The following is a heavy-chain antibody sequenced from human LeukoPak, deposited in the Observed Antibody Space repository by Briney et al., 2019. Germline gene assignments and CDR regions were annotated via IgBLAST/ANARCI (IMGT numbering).Heavy chain of an antibody. CDR1: GYTFTSYY. D-gene: IGHD1-26*01. V-gene: IGHV1-46*01. CDR3: ARDSGGSYLRFNWFDP. CDR2: INPSGGST. Sequence: ASVKVSCKASGYTFTSYYMHWVRQAPGQGLEWMGIINPSGGSTSYAQKFQGRVTMTRDTSTSTVYMELSSLRSEDTAVYYCARDSGGSYLRFNWFDPWGQGTLATVSS. J-gene: IGHJ5*02.